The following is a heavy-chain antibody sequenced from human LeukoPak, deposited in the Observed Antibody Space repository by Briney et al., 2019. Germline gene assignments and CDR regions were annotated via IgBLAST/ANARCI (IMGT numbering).Heavy chain of an antibody. Sequence: GGSLRLSCAASGFTFSNYAMSWVRQAPGKGLEWVSGISGSGGTTPYADSVKGRFTISRDNSKNTLYLQMNSLRAEDTAVYYCARDYYDRSGYSLVWGQGTLVTVSS. J-gene: IGHJ4*02. CDR1: GFTFSNYA. CDR3: ARDYYDRSGYSLV. V-gene: IGHV3-23*01. D-gene: IGHD3-22*01. CDR2: ISGSGGTT.